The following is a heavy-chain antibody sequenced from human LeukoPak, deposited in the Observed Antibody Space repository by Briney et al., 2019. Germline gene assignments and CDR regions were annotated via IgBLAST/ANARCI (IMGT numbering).Heavy chain of an antibody. Sequence: GGSLRLSCVASGFTFSSYAMSWVRQAPGKGLEWVSAISGSGGLTYYADSVKGRFTISRDNSKNTLFLQVNSLRAEDTAVYYCAKGIHGSLLRSLEFDYWGQGTLVTVSS. CDR2: ISGSGGLT. J-gene: IGHJ4*02. V-gene: IGHV3-23*01. CDR1: GFTFSSYA. CDR3: AKGIHGSLLRSLEFDY. D-gene: IGHD3-3*01.